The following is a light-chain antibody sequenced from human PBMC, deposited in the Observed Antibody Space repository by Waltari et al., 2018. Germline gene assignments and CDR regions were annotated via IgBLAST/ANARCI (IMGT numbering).Light chain of an antibody. J-gene: IGKJ4*01. Sequence: QLTQSPSFLSASVGDRVTITCRASQDISGYLVLYQQKPGKAPKLLIYGASILQSGVPSRFSGSRSGTEYILTITNLQSEDFATYYCQQVNSFGGGTKVEI. CDR2: GAS. CDR1: QDISGY. CDR3: QQVNS. V-gene: IGKV1-9*01.